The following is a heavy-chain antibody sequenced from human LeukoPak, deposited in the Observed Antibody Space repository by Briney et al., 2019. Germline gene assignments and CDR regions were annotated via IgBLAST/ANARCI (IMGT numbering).Heavy chain of an antibody. CDR3: AKDMDYYDSSFDFDY. CDR1: GFTFSSYA. Sequence: GGSLRLSCAASGFTFSSYAMSWVRQAPGKGLEWVSAISGSGGSTYYADSVKGRFTISRDNSKNTLYLQMNSLRAEDTAVYYCAKDMDYYDSSFDFDYWGQGTLVTVSS. D-gene: IGHD3-22*01. V-gene: IGHV3-23*01. J-gene: IGHJ4*02. CDR2: ISGSGGST.